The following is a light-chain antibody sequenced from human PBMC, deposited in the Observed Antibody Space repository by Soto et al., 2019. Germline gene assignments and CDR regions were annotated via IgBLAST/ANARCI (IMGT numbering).Light chain of an antibody. V-gene: IGKV1-5*01. CDR1: QIIGSW. CDR3: QQCNRYSGT. J-gene: IGKJ1*01. CDR2: DAS. Sequence: DIQMTQSPSTLSASVGDRVTITCRASQIIGSWLAWYQQKPGKAPKLLIYDASNLESGVPSRCSGSGSGTEFTLSISSVQTDDFATYYWQQCNRYSGTFGQGTKVEIK.